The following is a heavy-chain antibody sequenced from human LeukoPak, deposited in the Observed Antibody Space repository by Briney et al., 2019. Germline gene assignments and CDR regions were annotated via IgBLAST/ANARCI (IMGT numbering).Heavy chain of an antibody. CDR2: IIPIFGTA. V-gene: IGHV1-69*13. CDR1: GCTFTGYY. J-gene: IGHJ3*02. Sequence: SVKVSCKGSGCTFTGYYMHWVRQAPGQGLEWMGGIIPIFGTANYAQKFQGRVTITADESTSTAYMELSSLRSEDTAVYYCVRENSVDYFRGPFDPFDIWGQGTMVTVSS. D-gene: IGHD3-10*01. CDR3: VRENSVDYFRGPFDPFDI.